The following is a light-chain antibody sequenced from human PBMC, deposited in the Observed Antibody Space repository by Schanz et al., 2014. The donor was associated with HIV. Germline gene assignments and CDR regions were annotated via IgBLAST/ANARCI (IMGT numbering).Light chain of an antibody. CDR2: DVS. Sequence: QSVLTQPASVSGSPGQSITISCTGTSSDVGGYNYVSWYQQHPGKAPKLMIYDVSNRPSGVSNRFSGSKSGNTASLTISGLQAEDEADYYCSSYAGSRIRVFGGGTKLTVL. CDR3: SSYAGSRIRV. V-gene: IGLV2-14*01. J-gene: IGLJ3*02. CDR1: SSDVGGYNY.